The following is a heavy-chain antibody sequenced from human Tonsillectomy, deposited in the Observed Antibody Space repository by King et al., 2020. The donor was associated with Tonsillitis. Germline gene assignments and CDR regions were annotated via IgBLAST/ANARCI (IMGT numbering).Heavy chain of an antibody. CDR3: ARPGVRLNGRVYNSGSDL. J-gene: IGHJ5*02. CDR2: SYPGDSDT. D-gene: IGHD5-18*01. Sequence: QLVQSGAQVKKPGESLKISCKGSADSFTNSWIGWVRQMPGKGLEWVGISYPGDSDTRYRPSFQGQVTISADKSITPAYLQWGRLKASDTAMYYCARPGVRLNGRVYNSGSDLWGQGTLVTVSS. CDR1: ADSFTNSW. V-gene: IGHV5-51*01.